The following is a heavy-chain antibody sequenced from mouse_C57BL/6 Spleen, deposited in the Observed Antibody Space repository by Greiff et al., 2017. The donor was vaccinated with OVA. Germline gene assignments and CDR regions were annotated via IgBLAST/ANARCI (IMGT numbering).Heavy chain of an antibody. CDR1: GFTFSDYG. CDR2: ISSGSSTI. CDR3: ARYGNYGAMDY. V-gene: IGHV5-17*01. J-gene: IGHJ4*01. D-gene: IGHD2-1*01. Sequence: DVKVEESGGGLVKPGGSLKLSCAASGFTFSDYGMHWVRQAPEKGLEWVAYISSGSSTIYYADTVKGRFTISRDNAKNTLFLQMTSLRSEDTAMYYCARYGNYGAMDYWGQGTSVTVSS.